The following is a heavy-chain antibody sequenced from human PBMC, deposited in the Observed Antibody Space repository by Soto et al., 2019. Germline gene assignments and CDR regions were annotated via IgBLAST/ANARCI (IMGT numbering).Heavy chain of an antibody. J-gene: IGHJ1*01. CDR1: GFTFRNNW. CDR3: AKHHYSSWFFYFQN. V-gene: IGHV3-7*01. Sequence: GGSLRLSCAASGFTFRNNWMSWVRQAPGKGLEWVANIKQDGSEKHYVDSVRGRFTIFRDNAKNSLYLQMNSLRVEDMAVYYCAKHHYSSWFFYFQNWGQGT. CDR2: IKQDGSEK. D-gene: IGHD6-13*01.